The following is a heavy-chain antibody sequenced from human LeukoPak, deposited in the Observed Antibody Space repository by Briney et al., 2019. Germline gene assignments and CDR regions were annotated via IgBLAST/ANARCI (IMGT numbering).Heavy chain of an antibody. J-gene: IGHJ4*02. D-gene: IGHD5-18*01. CDR2: ISWNSGSI. V-gene: IGHV3-9*01. CDR3: AKQGRVDTAMAFFDY. Sequence: GGSLRLSCAASGFTFDDYAMHWVRQAPGKGLEWVSGISWNSGSIVYADSVKGRFTISRDNAKNSLYLQMDSLRAEDTALYYCAKQGRVDTAMAFFDYWGQGTLVTVSS. CDR1: GFTFDDYA.